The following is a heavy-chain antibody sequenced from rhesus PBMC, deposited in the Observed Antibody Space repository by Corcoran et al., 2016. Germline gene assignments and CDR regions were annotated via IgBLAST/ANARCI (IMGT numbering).Heavy chain of an antibody. Sequence: QVTLKESGPAPVQPTQTLTLTCTFSGFSISNTGTGVGWLRQPPGEALEWLASIYWNDSKYYSTSLKSRLTISKDTSKNQVVLTMTNMDPVDTATYYCARVRGGSSSYFPWGQGVLVTVSS. D-gene: IGHD6-43*01. V-gene: IGHV2-95*01. CDR2: IYWNDSK. J-gene: IGHJ4*01. CDR3: ARVRGGSSSYFP. CDR1: GFSISNTGTG.